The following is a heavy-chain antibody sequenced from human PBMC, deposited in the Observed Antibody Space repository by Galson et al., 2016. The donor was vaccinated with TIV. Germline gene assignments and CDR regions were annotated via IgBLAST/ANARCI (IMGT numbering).Heavy chain of an antibody. Sequence: SLRLSCAASGFTFNTYKMNWVRQAPGKGLEWISSISSRGTYTHYADSVKGRVTISRDNANNSLYLKMNSLRAEDTAVYYCARDGARIGAHSAFDIWGQGTMVTVSS. V-gene: IGHV3-21*06. D-gene: IGHD3-16*01. J-gene: IGHJ3*02. CDR3: ARDGARIGAHSAFDI. CDR1: GFTFNTYK. CDR2: ISSRGTYT.